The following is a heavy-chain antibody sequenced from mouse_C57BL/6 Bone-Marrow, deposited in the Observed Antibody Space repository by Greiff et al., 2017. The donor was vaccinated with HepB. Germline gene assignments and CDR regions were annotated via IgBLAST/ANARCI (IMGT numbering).Heavy chain of an antibody. D-gene: IGHD4-1*02. CDR2: IDPENGDT. J-gene: IGHJ4*01. V-gene: IGHV14-4*01. CDR3: TTYNSPGDY. CDR1: GFNIKDDY. Sequence: EVQVVESGAELVRPGASVKLSCTASGFNIKDDYMHWVKQRPEQGLEWIGWIDPENGDTEYASKFQGKATITADTSSNTAYLQLSSLTSEDTAVYYCTTYNSPGDYWGQGTSVTVSS.